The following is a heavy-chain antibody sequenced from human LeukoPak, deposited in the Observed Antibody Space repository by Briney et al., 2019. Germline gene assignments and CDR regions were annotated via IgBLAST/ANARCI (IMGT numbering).Heavy chain of an antibody. CDR3: ARVVAAAGRRFDY. J-gene: IGHJ4*02. D-gene: IGHD6-13*01. CDR1: DDSISDYY. CDR2: FHNSGTS. V-gene: IGHV4-59*12. Sequence: SETLSLTCTVSDDSISDYYRGWIRQPPGKGLEWIGYFHNSGTSTYNPSLKSRVTISVDRSKNQFSLKLSSVTAADTAVYYCARVVAAAGRRFDYWGQGTLVTVSS.